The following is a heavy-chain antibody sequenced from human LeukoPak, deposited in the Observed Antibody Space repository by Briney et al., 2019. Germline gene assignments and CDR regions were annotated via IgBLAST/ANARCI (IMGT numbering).Heavy chain of an antibody. J-gene: IGHJ3*02. Sequence: GESLKISCQGSGYSFTSFWIAWVRQMPGKGLEWVGMIYPGDSDTIYSPSFQGQVTISADKSISTAYLQWSSLKASDTAMYYCARRDYPYAFDIWGQGTMVTVSS. CDR1: GYSFTSFW. D-gene: IGHD3-16*01. CDR3: ARRDYPYAFDI. V-gene: IGHV5-51*01. CDR2: IYPGDSDT.